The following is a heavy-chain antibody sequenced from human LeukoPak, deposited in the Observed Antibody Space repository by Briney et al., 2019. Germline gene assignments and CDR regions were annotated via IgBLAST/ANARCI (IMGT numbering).Heavy chain of an antibody. CDR3: ARGRGYGSGRNDY. J-gene: IGHJ4*02. CDR2: ISSSSSTI. V-gene: IGHV3-48*04. CDR1: GFTFSSYS. Sequence: GGSLRLSCAASGFTFSSYSMNWVRQAPGKGLEWVSYISSSSSTIYYADSVKGRFTISRDNAKNSLYLQMNSLRAEDTAVYYCARGRGYGSGRNDYWGQGTLVTVSS. D-gene: IGHD3-10*01.